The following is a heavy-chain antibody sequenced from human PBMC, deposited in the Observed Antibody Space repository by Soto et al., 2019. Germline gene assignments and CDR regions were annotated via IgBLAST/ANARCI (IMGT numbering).Heavy chain of an antibody. CDR1: GFTFSSYA. CDR3: AKDRVVAATFKAFDAFDI. CDR2: ISGSGGST. D-gene: IGHD2-15*01. Sequence: EVQLLESGGGLVQPGGSLRLSCAASGFTFSSYAMSWVRQAPGKGLEWVSAISGSGGSTYYADSVKGRFTISRDNSKNTLYLQMDSVRAEDTAVYYCAKDRVVAATFKAFDAFDIWGQGTMVTVSS. V-gene: IGHV3-23*01. J-gene: IGHJ3*02.